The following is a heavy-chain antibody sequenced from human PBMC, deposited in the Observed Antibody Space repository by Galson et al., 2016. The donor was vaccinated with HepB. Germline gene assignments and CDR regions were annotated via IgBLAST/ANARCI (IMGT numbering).Heavy chain of an antibody. CDR3: TRGSGYYNDFDY. V-gene: IGHV4-59*01. CDR1: GGSISNYY. J-gene: IGHJ4*02. D-gene: IGHD3-3*01. Sequence: SETLSLTCTVSGGSISNYYWSWIRQPPGKGMEYIGYIFSSGSGSTTYNPSLKSRVAISFDTSNNQFSLKLTSVTAADTAVYYCTRGSGYYNDFDYWGPGTLVTVSS. CDR2: IFSSGSGST.